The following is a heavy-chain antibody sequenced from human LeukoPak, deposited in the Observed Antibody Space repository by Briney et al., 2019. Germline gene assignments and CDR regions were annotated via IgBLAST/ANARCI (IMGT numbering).Heavy chain of an antibody. CDR1: GGSFSGYY. Sequence: SETLSLTCAVYGGSFSGYYWSWIRQPPGKGLEWIGYIYYSGSTNYNPSLKSRVTVSVDTSKNQCSLKLNSVTTADTAVYYCTRSTNLEAFDIWGQGTMVTVSS. V-gene: IGHV4-59*01. CDR3: TRSTNLEAFDI. D-gene: IGHD2-8*01. J-gene: IGHJ3*02. CDR2: IYYSGST.